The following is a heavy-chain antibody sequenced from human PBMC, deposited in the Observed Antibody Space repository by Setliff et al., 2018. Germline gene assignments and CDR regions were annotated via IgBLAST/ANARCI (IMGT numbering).Heavy chain of an antibody. CDR1: GGSVGSGSYY. D-gene: IGHD6-13*01. CDR2: IQSTGNT. CDR3: ARAGSAAAGRKGVFEY. Sequence: PSETLSLTCIVSGGSVGSGSYYWSWIRQPAGKGLEWIGLIQSTGNTNYNPSLQSRVTISIDTSKNQFSLKMTSVTAADTAMYYCARAGSAAAGRKGVFEYWGQGSLVTVSS. J-gene: IGHJ4*02. V-gene: IGHV4-61*02.